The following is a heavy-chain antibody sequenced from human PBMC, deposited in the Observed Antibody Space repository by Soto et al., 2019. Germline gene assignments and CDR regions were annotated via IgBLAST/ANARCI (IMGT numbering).Heavy chain of an antibody. V-gene: IGHV3-30*03. CDR3: ARELYDSSGYYYYYYYGMDV. J-gene: IGHJ6*02. CDR1: GFTFNIYG. D-gene: IGHD3-22*01. Sequence: GGSLRLSCAASGFTFNIYGMHWVRQAPDKGLEWVALISYDGSNQYYADSVKGRFTISRDNSKNTLFLQMNSLRADDTAVYYCARELYDSSGYYYYYYYGMDVWGQGTTVTVSS. CDR2: ISYDGSNQ.